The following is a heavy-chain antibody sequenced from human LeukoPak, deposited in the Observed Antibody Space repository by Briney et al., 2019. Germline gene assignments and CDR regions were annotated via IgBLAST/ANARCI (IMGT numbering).Heavy chain of an antibody. CDR2: IYPGDSDT. D-gene: IGHD1-26*01. J-gene: IGHJ6*02. CDR3: ARQWELRDQTLPQPYYYYGMDV. CDR1: GYSFTSYW. V-gene: IGHV5-51*01. Sequence: GESLKISCKGSGYSFTSYWIGWVRQMPGKGLEWMGIIYPGDSDTRYSPSFQGQVTISADKSISTAYLQWSSLKASDTAMYYCARQWELRDQTLPQPYYYYGMDVWGQGTTVTVSS.